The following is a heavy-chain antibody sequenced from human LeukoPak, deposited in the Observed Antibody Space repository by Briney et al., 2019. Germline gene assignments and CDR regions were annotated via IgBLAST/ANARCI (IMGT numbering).Heavy chain of an antibody. Sequence: SETLSLTCAVYGGSFSGYYWTWIRQSPGKGLQWIGEINNSGNTNRNPSLKSRVTVSVDTSKNQFSLKLTSVTAADTAVYYCARARETVGIDYWGQGTLVTVSS. J-gene: IGHJ4*02. CDR3: ARARETVGIDY. V-gene: IGHV4-34*01. CDR2: INNSGNT. D-gene: IGHD1-26*01. CDR1: GGSFSGYY.